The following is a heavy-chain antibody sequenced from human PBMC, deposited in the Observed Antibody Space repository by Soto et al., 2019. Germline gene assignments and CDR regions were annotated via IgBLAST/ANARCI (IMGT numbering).Heavy chain of an antibody. Sequence: VRLSCAASGFTFTRHAMSWVRQAPGKGLEWVTVITGSGATRYYADSVRGRFTISRDNSKNTVYLQMDSLRAEDTALYYCAREPPYCGGDCYVLLDFWGQGTQVTVSS. CDR1: GFTFTRHA. J-gene: IGHJ4*02. V-gene: IGHV3-23*01. CDR2: ITGSGATR. D-gene: IGHD2-21*02. CDR3: AREPPYCGGDCYVLLDF.